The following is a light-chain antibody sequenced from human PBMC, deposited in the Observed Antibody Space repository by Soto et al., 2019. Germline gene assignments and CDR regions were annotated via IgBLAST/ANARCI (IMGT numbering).Light chain of an antibody. CDR3: QQSFNLPRT. CDR2: AAS. Sequence: DIEITQSPSSLSASVGESITITRRACQSISSSLNWFQHSPGQPPKLLLFAASNLHAGVPPRFSGSGSGTSFSLTIRSLQPEDFATYYCQQSFNLPRTFGPGTKVDI. J-gene: IGKJ1*01. CDR1: QSISSS. V-gene: IGKV1-39*01.